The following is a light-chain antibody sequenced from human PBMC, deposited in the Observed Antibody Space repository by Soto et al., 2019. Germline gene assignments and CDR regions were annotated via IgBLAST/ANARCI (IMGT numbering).Light chain of an antibody. CDR3: QQYYTYPWT. Sequence: AIRMTQSPSSLSASTGDRVTITCRASQGISSYLAWFQQKPGRPPKLLMSATSTLQSDVPSRFSGSGSGTDFTITIGCLQSEDLATYYCQQYYTYPWTFGQGTKVEIK. J-gene: IGKJ1*01. CDR1: QGISSY. CDR2: ATS. V-gene: IGKV1-8*01.